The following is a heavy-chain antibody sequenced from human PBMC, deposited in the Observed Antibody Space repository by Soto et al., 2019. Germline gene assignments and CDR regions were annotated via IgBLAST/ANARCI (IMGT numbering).Heavy chain of an antibody. J-gene: IGHJ5*02. CDR1: GGSISSYY. V-gene: IGHV4-59*01. Sequence: SETLSLTCTVSGGSISSYYWSWIRQPPGKGLEWIGYIYYSGSTNYNPSLKSRVTISVDTSKNQFSLKLSSVTAADTAVYYCARAITTGTTRSIWFDPWGQGTLVTVSS. D-gene: IGHD1-1*01. CDR2: IYYSGST. CDR3: ARAITTGTTRSIWFDP.